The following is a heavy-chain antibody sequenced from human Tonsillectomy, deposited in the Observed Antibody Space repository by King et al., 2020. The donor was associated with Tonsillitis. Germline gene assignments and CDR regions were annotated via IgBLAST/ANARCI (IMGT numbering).Heavy chain of an antibody. Sequence: VLLVESGGGLLQPGGSLRLSCAASEFTFSSYAMSWVRQAPGKGLEWVSAISTSGGTTYYADSVKGRFTISRDNSKNTLYLQMNSLRAEDTAVYYCAKVTPDYGDYAFDYWGQGTLVTVSS. D-gene: IGHD4-17*01. V-gene: IGHV3-23*04. CDR3: AKVTPDYGDYAFDY. J-gene: IGHJ4*02. CDR1: EFTFSSYA. CDR2: ISTSGGTT.